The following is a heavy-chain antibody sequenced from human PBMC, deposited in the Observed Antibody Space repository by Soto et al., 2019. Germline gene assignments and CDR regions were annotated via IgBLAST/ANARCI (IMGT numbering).Heavy chain of an antibody. CDR3: AKVSPACSSTSYYKRGIYYYYYYMDV. Sequence: GGSLRLSCAASGFTFSSYAMSWVRQAPGKGLEWVSAISGSGGSTYYADCVKGRFTISRDNSKTTLYLQMNSLRAEDTAVYYCAKVSPACSSTSYYKRGIYYYYYYMDVWGKGTTVTVSS. J-gene: IGHJ6*03. CDR1: GFTFSSYA. CDR2: ISGSGGST. V-gene: IGHV3-23*01. D-gene: IGHD2-2*02.